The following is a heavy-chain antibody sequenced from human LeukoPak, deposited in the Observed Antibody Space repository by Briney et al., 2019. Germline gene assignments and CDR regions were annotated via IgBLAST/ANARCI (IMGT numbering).Heavy chain of an antibody. CDR1: GFTFSSYA. D-gene: IGHD3-10*01. CDR2: ISSGSTI. CDR3: ARNGPYYGSGSYSFDY. Sequence: GGSLRLSCAASGFTFSSYAMNWVRQAPGKGLEWVSYISSGSTIYYADSMKGRFTISRDNAKNSLFLQMNSLRDEDTAVYFCARNGPYYGSGSYSFDYWGQGILVTVSS. V-gene: IGHV3-48*02. J-gene: IGHJ4*02.